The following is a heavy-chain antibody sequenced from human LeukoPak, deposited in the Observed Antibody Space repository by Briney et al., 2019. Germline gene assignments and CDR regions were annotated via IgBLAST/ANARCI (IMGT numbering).Heavy chain of an antibody. CDR2: INHSGST. CDR3: ARGVIGQQQLPNY. D-gene: IGHD6-13*01. Sequence: SETLSLTCAVYGGSFSGYYWNWIRQSPGKGLEWIGEINHSGSTNYNPSLKSRVTISVDTSKNQFSLKLTSVTAADTAVYYCARGVIGQQQLPNYWGQGTLVTVSS. V-gene: IGHV4-34*01. CDR1: GGSFSGYY. J-gene: IGHJ4*02.